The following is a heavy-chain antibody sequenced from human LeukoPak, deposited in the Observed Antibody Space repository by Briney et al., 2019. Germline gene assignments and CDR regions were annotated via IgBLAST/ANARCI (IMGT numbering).Heavy chain of an antibody. CDR1: GGSFSGYY. Sequence: SETLSLTCAVYGGSFSGYYWSWIRQPPGKGLEWIGEINHSGSTNYNPSLKSRVTISLDTSKNQFSLKLSSVTAADTAVYYCARTEYYDILTGPNWFDPWGQGTLVTVSS. J-gene: IGHJ5*02. D-gene: IGHD3-9*01. V-gene: IGHV4-34*01. CDR2: INHSGST. CDR3: ARTEYYDILTGPNWFDP.